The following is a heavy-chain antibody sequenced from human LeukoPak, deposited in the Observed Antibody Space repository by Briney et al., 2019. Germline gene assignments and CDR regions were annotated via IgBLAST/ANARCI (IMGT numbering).Heavy chain of an antibody. J-gene: IGHJ6*03. D-gene: IGHD3-16*01. CDR2: IRTEAYDGAT. V-gene: IGHV3-49*04. CDR1: GFTFGDYA. CDR3: TRTFGYYYFYMDV. Sequence: PGGSLRLSCAASGFTFGDYAMSWVRQAPGKGLEWVGFIRTEAYDGATEYGASVKGRFTISRDDSKNIAYLQMNSLNTEDTAVYYCTRTFGYYYFYMDVWGKGTTVIVSS.